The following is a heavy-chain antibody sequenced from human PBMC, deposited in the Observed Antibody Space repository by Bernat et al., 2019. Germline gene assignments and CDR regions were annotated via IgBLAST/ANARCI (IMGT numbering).Heavy chain of an antibody. V-gene: IGHV4-39*01. CDR1: GGPISGGNSC. J-gene: IGHJ4*02. Sequence: QLQLQESGPGLVKPSETLSLTCSVSGGPISGGNSCWDWIRQPPGKGLEWIGSIYYGGNTYHNSSLKSRVTISVDTSKSQFSLKLSSVTAADTAVYYWARRAGGYDFLDYWGQGTRVTVSS. D-gene: IGHD5-12*01. CDR3: ARRAGGYDFLDY. CDR2: IYYGGNT.